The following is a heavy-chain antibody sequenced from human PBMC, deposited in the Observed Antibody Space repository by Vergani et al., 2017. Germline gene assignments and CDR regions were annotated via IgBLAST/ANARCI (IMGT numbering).Heavy chain of an antibody. D-gene: IGHD1-26*01. J-gene: IGHJ5*02. CDR1: GGSFSGYY. V-gene: IGHV4-34*01. CDR3: ARAGRRLWERHPGPRPNWFDP. Sequence: QVQLQQWGAGLLKPSETLSLTCAVYGGSFSGYYWSWIRQPPGKGLEWIGEINHSGSTNYNPSLKSRVTISVDTSKNQFSLKLSSVTAADTAVYYCARAGRRLWERHPGPRPNWFDPWGQGTLVTVSS. CDR2: INHSGST.